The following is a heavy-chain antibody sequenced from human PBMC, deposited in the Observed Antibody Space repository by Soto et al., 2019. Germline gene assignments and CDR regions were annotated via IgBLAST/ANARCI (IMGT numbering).Heavy chain of an antibody. CDR3: AREGDTAMVRYYYMDV. Sequence: QVQLVESGGGVVQPGRSLRLSCAASGFTFSSYGMHWVRQAPGKGLEWVAVIWYDGSNKYYADSVKGRFTISRDNSKNTLCLQMNSLRAEDTAVYYCAREGDTAMVRYYYMDVWGKGSTVTVSS. J-gene: IGHJ6*03. CDR2: IWYDGSNK. V-gene: IGHV3-33*01. D-gene: IGHD5-18*01. CDR1: GFTFSSYG.